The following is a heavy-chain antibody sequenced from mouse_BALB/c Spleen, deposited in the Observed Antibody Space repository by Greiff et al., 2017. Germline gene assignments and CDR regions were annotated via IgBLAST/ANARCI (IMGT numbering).Heavy chain of an antibody. Sequence: EVKLVESGGGLVKPGGSLKLSCAASGFTFSDYYMYWVRQTPEKRLEWVATISDGGSYTYYPDSVKGRFTISRDNAKNNLYLQMSSLKSEDTAMYYCARDQGRLRPWFAYWGQGTLVTVSA. V-gene: IGHV5-4*02. D-gene: IGHD2-4*01. CDR1: GFTFSDYY. CDR2: ISDGGSYT. CDR3: ARDQGRLRPWFAY. J-gene: IGHJ3*01.